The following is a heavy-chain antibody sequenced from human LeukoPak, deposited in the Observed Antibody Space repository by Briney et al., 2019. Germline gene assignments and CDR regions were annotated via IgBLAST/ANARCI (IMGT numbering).Heavy chain of an antibody. CDR1: GFTFSSYW. Sequence: GGSLRLSCAASGFTFSSYWMHRVRQAPGKGLVWVSRINSDGSSTSYADSVKGRFTISRDNAKNTLYLQMNSLRAEDTAVYYCARAYDSSGYLPRNFDYWGQGTLVTVSS. CDR3: ARAYDSSGYLPRNFDY. J-gene: IGHJ4*02. D-gene: IGHD3-22*01. CDR2: INSDGSST. V-gene: IGHV3-74*01.